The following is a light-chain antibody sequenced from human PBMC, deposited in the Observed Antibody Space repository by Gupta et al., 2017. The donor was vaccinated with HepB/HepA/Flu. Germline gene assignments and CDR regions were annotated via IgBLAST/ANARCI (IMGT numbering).Light chain of an antibody. Sequence: IVLTQSPGTLSLSPGERATLSCRASQTLPDPYFAWYRQKPAQAPTPPVLGASIRANDGPCLIRGRGSGNDFTLKISRLEPEDFAVYYYLQYITTLRTFGQGTKVDIK. CDR3: LQYITTLRT. CDR2: GAS. V-gene: IGKV3-20*01. J-gene: IGKJ1*01. CDR1: QTLPDPY.